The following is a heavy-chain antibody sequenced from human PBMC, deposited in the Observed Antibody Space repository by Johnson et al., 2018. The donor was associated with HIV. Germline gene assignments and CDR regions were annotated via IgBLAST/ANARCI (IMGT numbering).Heavy chain of an antibody. CDR3: AKGGVGRDGNRDAFDI. CDR2: ISSRGDTI. Sequence: QAQLVESGGGLVKPGGSLRLSCAASGFSFSDYYMSWIRQAPGKGLEWVAYISSRGDTISYADFVQGRFTISRDHAKTPLSLQMHSLGREDTAVFYCAKGGVGRDGNRDAFDIWGQGTMV. CDR1: GFSFSDYY. D-gene: IGHD5-24*01. J-gene: IGHJ3*02. V-gene: IGHV3-11*04.